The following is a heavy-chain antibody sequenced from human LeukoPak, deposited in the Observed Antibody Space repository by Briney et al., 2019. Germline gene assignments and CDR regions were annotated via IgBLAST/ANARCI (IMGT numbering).Heavy chain of an antibody. J-gene: IGHJ5*01. D-gene: IGHD6-19*01. CDR2: ISPNSGGT. Sequence: ASVKVSCKASGYTFTGYFIHWVRQAPGQGLGWMGWISPNSGGTNYAQTFQGRVTMTRDTSISTAYMELSSLKSDDTAVYFCARTPYNSGWFDSWGQGTLVTVSS. CDR3: ARTPYNSGWFDS. V-gene: IGHV1-2*02. CDR1: GYTFTGYF.